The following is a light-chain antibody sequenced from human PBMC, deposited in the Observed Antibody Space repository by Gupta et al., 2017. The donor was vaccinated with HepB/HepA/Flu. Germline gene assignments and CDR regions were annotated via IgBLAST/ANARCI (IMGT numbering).Light chain of an antibody. CDR3: QQSYSSPLT. CDR1: QTISNY. CDR2: AAS. Sequence: DIQMTQSPSSLSASVRDRVTITCRASQTISNYLNWYQQKPGKAPKLLIYAASSLQSGFPSKFSGSGSGTDFTLTISSLQPEDFATYYCQQSYSSPLTFGGGTKVEIK. V-gene: IGKV1-39*01. J-gene: IGKJ4*01.